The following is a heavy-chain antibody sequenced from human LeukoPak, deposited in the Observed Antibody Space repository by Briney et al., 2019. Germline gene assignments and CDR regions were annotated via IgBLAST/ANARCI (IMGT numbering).Heavy chain of an antibody. CDR2: IYYSGST. CDR3: ARLEGIAVATYYFDY. V-gene: IGHV4-39*01. CDR1: GGSISSSSYY. Sequence: SETLSLTCTVSGGSISSSSYYWGWIRQPPGKGLEWIASIYYSGSTYYNPSLKSRVTISVDTSQNQVSLKLSSVTAADTAVYYCARLEGIAVATYYFDYWGQGTLVTVSS. J-gene: IGHJ4*02. D-gene: IGHD6-19*01.